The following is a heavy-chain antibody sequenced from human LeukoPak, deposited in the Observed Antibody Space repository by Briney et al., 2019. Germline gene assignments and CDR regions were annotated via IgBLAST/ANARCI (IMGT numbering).Heavy chain of an antibody. CDR1: GFTFSSYS. D-gene: IGHD3-10*01. J-gene: IGHJ3*02. CDR3: AKDLEDYYGSGSNGDAFDI. Sequence: GGSLRLSCAASGFTFSSYSMNWVRQAPGKGLEWVSAISGSGGSTYYADSVKGRFTISRDNSKNTLYLQMNSLRAEDTAVYYCAKDLEDYYGSGSNGDAFDIWGQGTMVTVSS. CDR2: ISGSGGST. V-gene: IGHV3-23*01.